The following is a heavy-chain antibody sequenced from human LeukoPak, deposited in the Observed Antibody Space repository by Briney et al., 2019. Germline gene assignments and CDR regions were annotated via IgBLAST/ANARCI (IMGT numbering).Heavy chain of an antibody. Sequence: GRSLRLSCAASGFTVSSNYMSWVRQAPGKGLEWVSVIYSGGSTYYADSVKGRFTISRDNSRNTLYLQMNSLRAEDTAVYYCARGYGDYLYYYYGMDVWGKGTTVTVSS. CDR3: ARGYGDYLYYYYGMDV. V-gene: IGHV3-53*01. CDR1: GFTVSSNY. J-gene: IGHJ6*04. CDR2: IYSGGST. D-gene: IGHD4-17*01.